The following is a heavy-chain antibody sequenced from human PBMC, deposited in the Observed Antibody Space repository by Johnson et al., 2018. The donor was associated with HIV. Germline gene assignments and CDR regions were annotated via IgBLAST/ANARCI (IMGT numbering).Heavy chain of an antibody. D-gene: IGHD2-2*01. Sequence: VLLVESGGGLVKPGGSLRLSCAASGFTFSNAWMNWVRQAPGKGLEWVGRIKSKTDGGTTDYAAPVKGRFTISQDDSKNTLYLQMNSLKTEDTAVYYCTTRGFVVVPAANLHAFDIWGQGTMVTVSS. V-gene: IGHV3-15*01. CDR1: GFTFSNAW. CDR2: IKSKTDGGTT. CDR3: TTRGFVVVPAANLHAFDI. J-gene: IGHJ3*02.